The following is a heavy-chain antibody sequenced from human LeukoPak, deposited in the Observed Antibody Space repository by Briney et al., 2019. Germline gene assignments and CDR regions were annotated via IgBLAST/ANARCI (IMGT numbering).Heavy chain of an antibody. D-gene: IGHD3-10*01. V-gene: IGHV3-30*02. Sequence: PGGSLRLSCAASGFTFSSYGMHWVRQAPGKGLERVAFIRYDGSNKYYADSVKGRFTISRDNAKNSLYLQMNSLRAEDTAVYYCAREVLWFGELEVDAFDIWGQGTMVTVSS. CDR3: AREVLWFGELEVDAFDI. CDR1: GFTFSSYG. J-gene: IGHJ3*02. CDR2: IRYDGSNK.